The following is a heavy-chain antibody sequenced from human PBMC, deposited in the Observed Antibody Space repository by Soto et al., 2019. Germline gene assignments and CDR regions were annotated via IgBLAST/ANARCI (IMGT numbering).Heavy chain of an antibody. CDR1: GFTFSSYW. Sequence: GVLRLSCAASGFTFSSYWMHWVRQAPGKGLVWVSRINSDGSSTSYADSVKGRFTISRDNAKNTLYLQMNSLRAEDTAVYYCARLGYYDSSGYYYPRGFDYWGQGTLVTVSS. J-gene: IGHJ4*02. CDR3: ARLGYYDSSGYYYPRGFDY. D-gene: IGHD3-22*01. CDR2: INSDGSST. V-gene: IGHV3-74*01.